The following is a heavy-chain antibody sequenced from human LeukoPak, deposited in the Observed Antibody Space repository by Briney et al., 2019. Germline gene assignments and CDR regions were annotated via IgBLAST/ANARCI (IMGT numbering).Heavy chain of an antibody. CDR1: GYNFSTNW. CDR3: ARGGDINGWQGLDY. J-gene: IGHJ4*02. Sequence: GESLKISCKGSGYNFSTNWIGWVRQMPGKGLEWMGIVYPDDSDTRYNPSFQGQVTISVDKPISTAYLQWSSLRASDTAMYYCARGGDINGWQGLDYWGQGTLVTVSS. D-gene: IGHD6-19*01. V-gene: IGHV5-51*04. CDR2: VYPDDSDT.